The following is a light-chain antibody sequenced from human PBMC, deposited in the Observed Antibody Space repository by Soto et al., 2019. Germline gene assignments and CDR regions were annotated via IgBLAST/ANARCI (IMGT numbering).Light chain of an antibody. CDR3: QQYGDSPST. CDR1: QIFSSNY. V-gene: IGKV3-20*01. CDR2: GAS. J-gene: IGKJ2*01. Sequence: EIVLTQSPGTLSLSPGERVTLSCRASQIFSSNYLAWYQQKPGQAPRLLIYGASTRATNIPERFSGSGSGTGFTLTISRLEPEDFAVYSCQQYGDSPSTFGQGTKLEIK.